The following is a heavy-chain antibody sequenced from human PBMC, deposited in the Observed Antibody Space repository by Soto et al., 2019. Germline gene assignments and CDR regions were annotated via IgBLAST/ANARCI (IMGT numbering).Heavy chain of an antibody. D-gene: IGHD7-27*01. CDR2: IGSAGDT. CDR3: ARGYLGSFDY. V-gene: IGHV3-13*01. CDR1: GFTFSSYA. J-gene: IGHJ4*02. Sequence: GGSLRLSCAASGFTFSSYAVHWVRQPTGKGLEWVSVIGSAGDTYYPGSVKGRFTISRENAKNSLYLQMNSLSAEDTAVYYCARGYLGSFDYWGQGTLVTVSS.